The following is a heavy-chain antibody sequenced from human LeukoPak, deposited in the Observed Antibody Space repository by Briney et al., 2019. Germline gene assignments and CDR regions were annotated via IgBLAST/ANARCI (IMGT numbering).Heavy chain of an antibody. V-gene: IGHV3-7*01. Sequence: PGGSLRLSCAASGFTFSSYWMSWVRQAPAKGLEWVANIKQDGSEKYYVDSVKGRFTISRDNAKNSLYLQMNSLRAEDTAVYYCARGFSGYYYDLFDYWGQGTLVTVSS. CDR1: GFTFSSYW. D-gene: IGHD3-22*01. J-gene: IGHJ4*02. CDR3: ARGFSGYYYDLFDY. CDR2: IKQDGSEK.